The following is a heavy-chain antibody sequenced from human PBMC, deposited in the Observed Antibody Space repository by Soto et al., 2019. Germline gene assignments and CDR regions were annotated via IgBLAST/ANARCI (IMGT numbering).Heavy chain of an antibody. J-gene: IGHJ4*02. CDR1: GGSISSSGYY. Sequence: TSETLSLTCTASGGSISSSGYYWGWIRQPPGKGLEWIGSIYYSGSTYYNPSLKSRVTISVDTSKNQFSLKLSSVTAADTAVYYRERIRITMIVRWAIEYWGQGTLVT. V-gene: IGHV4-39*01. CDR2: IYYSGST. D-gene: IGHD3-22*01. CDR3: ERIRITMIVRWAIEY.